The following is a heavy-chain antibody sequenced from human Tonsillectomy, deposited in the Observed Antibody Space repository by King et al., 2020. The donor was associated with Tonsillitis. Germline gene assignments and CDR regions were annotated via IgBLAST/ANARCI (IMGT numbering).Heavy chain of an antibody. V-gene: IGHV4-59*01. J-gene: IGHJ4*02. CDR1: GGSISSYY. CDR2: ILYSGST. D-gene: IGHD3-9*01. Sequence: VQLQESGPGLVKPSETLSLTCTVAGGSISSYYWSWIRQPPGKGLEWIGYILYSGSTNYNPSLKSRVTISVDTSKNQFSLKLSSVTAADTAVYYCASPYPVLKYWGQGTLVTVSS. CDR3: ASPYPVLKY.